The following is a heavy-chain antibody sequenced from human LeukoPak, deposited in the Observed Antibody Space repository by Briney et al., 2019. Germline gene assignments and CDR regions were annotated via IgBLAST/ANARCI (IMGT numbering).Heavy chain of an antibody. Sequence: GGSLRLSCAASGFTFTNYGMHWVRQAPGKGLEWVAFIGPEGSDESYTDSVKGRFTTSRDNAKNSLHLQMNSLRAEDTAVYYCARSRSDSSVYRPFDQWGQGTLVTVSS. CDR1: GFTFTNYG. J-gene: IGHJ4*02. D-gene: IGHD3-22*01. CDR2: IGPEGSDE. V-gene: IGHV3-30*02. CDR3: ARSRSDSSVYRPFDQ.